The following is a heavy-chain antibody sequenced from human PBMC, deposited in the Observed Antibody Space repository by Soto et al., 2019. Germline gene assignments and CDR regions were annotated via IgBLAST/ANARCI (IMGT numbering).Heavy chain of an antibody. D-gene: IGHD1-26*01. CDR2: IYHTGAA. J-gene: IGHJ3*02. Sequence: QVQLQESGPGLVKPSQTLSVTCTVSGGSLSSDNFFWSWVRQHPETGLEWVGYIYHTGAAYYNPTLKGRLTISLDTSKNRLSLSLISVTAADTAVYYCAREVISPATSDAFDIWGQGTMVTVSS. CDR1: GGSLSSDNFF. CDR3: AREVISPATSDAFDI. V-gene: IGHV4-31*03.